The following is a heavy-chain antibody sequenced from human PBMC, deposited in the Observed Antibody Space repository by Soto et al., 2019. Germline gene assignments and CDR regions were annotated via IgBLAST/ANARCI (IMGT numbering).Heavy chain of an antibody. CDR3: TTDPSSGGYCSSTSCYPPWFDP. CDR2: IKSKTDGGTT. J-gene: IGHJ5*02. CDR1: GFTFSNAW. V-gene: IGHV3-15*01. Sequence: PGGSLRLSCAASGFTFSNAWMSWVRQAPGKGLEWVGRIKSKTDGGTTDYAAPVKGRFTISRDDSKNTLYLQMNSLKTEDTAVYYCTTDPSSGGYCSSTSCYPPWFDPWGQGTLVTVSS. D-gene: IGHD2-2*01.